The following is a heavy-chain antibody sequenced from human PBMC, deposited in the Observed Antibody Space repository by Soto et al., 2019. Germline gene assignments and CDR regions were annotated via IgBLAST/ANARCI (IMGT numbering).Heavy chain of an antibody. CDR2: IHSNGNT. CDR3: ARVRRYGDYVDH. V-gene: IGHV4-31*03. J-gene: IGHJ4*02. D-gene: IGHD4-17*01. Sequence: QVQLQESGPGLVTPSQTLSLTCTVSGDSIRSSGFYWSWIRQHSTKVLDWIGYIHSNGNTLYDPSLKNRSSISFDTSYSQFSLKLKSVTAADTAVYYCARVRRYGDYVDHWGQGTLVTVSA. CDR1: GDSIRSSGFY.